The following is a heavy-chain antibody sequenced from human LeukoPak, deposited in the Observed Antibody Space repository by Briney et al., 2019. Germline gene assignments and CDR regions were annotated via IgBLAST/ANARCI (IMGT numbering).Heavy chain of an antibody. J-gene: IGHJ5*02. D-gene: IGHD3-10*01. CDR2: ISYDGNNK. CDR1: GFTFSSHA. Sequence: GRSLRLSCAASGFTFSSHAMHWVRQAPGKGLEWVAVISYDGNNKYYGDSVKGRFTISRDNSKNTLYLQMNSLRAEDTALYFFARDINGAPDNGLAPGGQEPLVTASS. V-gene: IGHV3-30-3*01. CDR3: ARDINGAPDNGLAP.